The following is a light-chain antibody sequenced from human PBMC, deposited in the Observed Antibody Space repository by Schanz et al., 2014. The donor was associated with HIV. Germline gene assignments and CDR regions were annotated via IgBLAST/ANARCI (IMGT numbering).Light chain of an antibody. CDR1: SSDVGGYNY. J-gene: IGLJ3*02. CDR2: EVS. V-gene: IGLV2-8*01. CDR3: SSYAATSNVL. Sequence: QSALTQPPSASGSPGQSVTISCTGTSSDVGGYNYVSWYQQHPGKAPKLMIYEVSERPSGVPDRFSGSKSGNTASLTVSGLQADDEADYYCSSYAATSNVLFGGGTKFTVL.